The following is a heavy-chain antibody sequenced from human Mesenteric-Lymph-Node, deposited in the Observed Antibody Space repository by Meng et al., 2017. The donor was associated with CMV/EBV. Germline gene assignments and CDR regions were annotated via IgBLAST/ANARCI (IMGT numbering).Heavy chain of an antibody. D-gene: IGHD6-19*01. CDR1: GFTFSDFD. J-gene: IGHJ4*02. V-gene: IGHV3-30*04. CDR2: ISYDGSKK. Sequence: GESLKISCAASGFTFSDFDIHWVRQAPGKGLEWVTTISYDGSKKFYADSVRGRFTISRDNAKKSLYLQMNSLRAEDTAVYYCARELMAGTADFDYWGQGTLVTVSS. CDR3: ARELMAGTADFDY.